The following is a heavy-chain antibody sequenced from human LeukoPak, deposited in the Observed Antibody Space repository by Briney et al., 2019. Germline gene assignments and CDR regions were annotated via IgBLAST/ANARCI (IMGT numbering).Heavy chain of an antibody. J-gene: IGHJ4*02. CDR2: IYYSGST. V-gene: IGHV4-39*07. D-gene: IGHD2-21*02. CDR3: ARGGYCGGDCYFYY. Sequence: SETLSLTCTVSGGSISSSSYYWGWIRQPPGKGLEWIGSIYYSGSTYYNPSLKSRVTISVDTSKNQFSLRLSSVTAADAAVYYCARGGYCGGDCYFYYWGQGTLVTVSS. CDR1: GGSISSSSYY.